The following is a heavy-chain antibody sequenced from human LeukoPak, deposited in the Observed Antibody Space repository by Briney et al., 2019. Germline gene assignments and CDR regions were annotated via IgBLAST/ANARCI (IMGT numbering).Heavy chain of an antibody. Sequence: ASVKVSCTASGDTFSSYAISWVRQAPGQGLEWMGGIIPIFGTANYAQKFQGRVTITTDESTSTAYMELSSLRSEDTAVYYCARSPLSSAAFDIWGQGTMVTVSS. CDR3: ARSPLSSAAFDI. V-gene: IGHV1-69*05. J-gene: IGHJ3*02. CDR2: IIPIFGTA. CDR1: GDTFSSYA. D-gene: IGHD2/OR15-2a*01.